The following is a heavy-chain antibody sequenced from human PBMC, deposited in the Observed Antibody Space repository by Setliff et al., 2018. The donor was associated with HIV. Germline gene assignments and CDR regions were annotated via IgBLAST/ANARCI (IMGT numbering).Heavy chain of an antibody. CDR3: AKRSSSDNSVPGNYFDY. D-gene: IGHD3-22*01. CDR2: IKQNGSEK. J-gene: IGHJ4*02. Sequence: GGSLRLSCAASGFTFSNYWMSWVRQAPGKGLEWVANIKQNGSEKYYVDSVKGRFTISRDNAKNSLYLQMNSLRAEDTAVYYCAKRSSSDNSVPGNYFDYWGQGTLVTVSS. CDR1: GFTFSNYW. V-gene: IGHV3-7*03.